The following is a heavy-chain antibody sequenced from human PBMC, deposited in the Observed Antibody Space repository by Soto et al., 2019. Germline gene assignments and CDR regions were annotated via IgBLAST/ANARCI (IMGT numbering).Heavy chain of an antibody. CDR1: GASINNGGHY. D-gene: IGHD3-22*01. Sequence: SETLSLTCSVSGASINNGGHYWGWIRQSPGKGLEWIGSMFYSGNTYYNPSLKSRVTLSIDTSKNQFSLKLNSVTAADTAVYYCVSPEGYYDSSGYTLDFWGQGTLVTVSS. CDR3: VSPEGYYDSSGYTLDF. J-gene: IGHJ4*02. V-gene: IGHV4-39*01. CDR2: MFYSGNT.